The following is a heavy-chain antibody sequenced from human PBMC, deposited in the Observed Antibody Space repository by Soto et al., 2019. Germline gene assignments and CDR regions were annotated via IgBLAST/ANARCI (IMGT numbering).Heavy chain of an antibody. CDR2: IYSGGST. J-gene: IGHJ4*02. Sequence: GGSLRLSCAASGFTVSSNYMSWVRQAPGKGLEWVSVIYSGGSTYYADSVKGRFTISRDNSKNTLYLQMNSLRAEDTAVYYCARDLDWRPSFDYWGQGTLVTVSS. CDR1: GFTVSSNY. D-gene: IGHD3-9*01. CDR3: ARDLDWRPSFDY. V-gene: IGHV3-66*01.